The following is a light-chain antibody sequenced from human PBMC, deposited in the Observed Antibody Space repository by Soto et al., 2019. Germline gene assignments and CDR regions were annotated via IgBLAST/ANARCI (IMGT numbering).Light chain of an antibody. CDR1: HTIMTY. CDR2: AAS. V-gene: IGKV1-39*01. Sequence: DIHLTQSPSSLSASVGNEVTITCRASHTIMTYLNWYQLKPGKPPRLLIYAASSLQSGVPSRFSGSGSGTDFTLTINSLQTEDFATYSCQQSYNYPQTFGQGTKVDI. CDR3: QQSYNYPQT. J-gene: IGKJ1*01.